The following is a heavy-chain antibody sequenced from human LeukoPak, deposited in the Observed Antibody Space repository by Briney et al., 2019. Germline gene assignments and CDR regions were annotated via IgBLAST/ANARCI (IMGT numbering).Heavy chain of an antibody. CDR1: GYSISSGYY. CDR3: ARDTDYYDSSGLRRGVGYNWFDP. D-gene: IGHD3-22*01. V-gene: IGHV4-38-2*02. CDR2: IYHSGST. Sequence: SETLSLTCTVSGYSISSGYYWGWIRQPPGKGLEWIGSIYHSGSTYYNPSLKSRVTISVDTSKNQFSLKLSSVTAADTAVHYCARDTDYYDSSGLRRGVGYNWFDPWGQGTLVTVSS. J-gene: IGHJ5*02.